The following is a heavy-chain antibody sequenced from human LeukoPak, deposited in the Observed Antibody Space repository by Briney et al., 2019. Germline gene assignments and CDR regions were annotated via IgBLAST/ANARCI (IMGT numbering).Heavy chain of an antibody. CDR1: GYTFTGYY. J-gene: IGHJ6*02. CDR3: ARNMVRGVTTYYYYGMDV. CDR2: INPNSGGT. D-gene: IGHD3-10*01. V-gene: IGHV1-2*02. Sequence: GATVKVSCKASGYTFTGYYMHWVRQAPGQGLEWMGWINPNSGGTNYAQKFQGRVTMTRDTSISTAYMELSRLRSDDTAVYYCARNMVRGVTTYYYYGMDVWGQGTTVTVSS.